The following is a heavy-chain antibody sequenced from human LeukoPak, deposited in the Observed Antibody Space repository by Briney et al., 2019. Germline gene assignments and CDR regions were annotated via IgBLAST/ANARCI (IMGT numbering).Heavy chain of an antibody. Sequence: GGSLRLSCAASGFTFSSYAMSWVRQAPGKGLEWVSAISGSGGSTYYADSVKGRFTISRDNPKNTLYLQMNSLRAEDTAVYYCAKEGVAAAARHYYFDYWGQGTLVTVSS. V-gene: IGHV3-23*01. CDR3: AKEGVAAAARHYYFDY. CDR2: ISGSGGST. D-gene: IGHD6-13*01. CDR1: GFTFSSYA. J-gene: IGHJ4*02.